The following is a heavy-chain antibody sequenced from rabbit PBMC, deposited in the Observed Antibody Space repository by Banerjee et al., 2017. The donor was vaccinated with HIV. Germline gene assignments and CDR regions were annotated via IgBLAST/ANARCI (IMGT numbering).Heavy chain of an antibody. CDR1: GFSFSSNW. CDR3: ARNYVNAFDL. D-gene: IGHD1-1*01. CDR2: IDTSDGDT. Sequence: LEESGGGLVKPGGTLTLTCTVSGFSFSSNWICWVRQAPGKGLEWIACIDTSDGDTDYANWPKGRFTISKASSTTVTLQMTSLTAADTATYFCARNYVNAFDLWGPGTLVTVS. J-gene: IGHJ2*01. V-gene: IGHV1S45*01.